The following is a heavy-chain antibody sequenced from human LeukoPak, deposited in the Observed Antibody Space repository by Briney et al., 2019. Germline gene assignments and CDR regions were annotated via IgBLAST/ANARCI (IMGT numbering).Heavy chain of an antibody. J-gene: IGHJ5*02. D-gene: IGHD6-19*01. V-gene: IGHV3-30-3*01. CDR1: GFTFSSYA. Sequence: GRSLRLSCAASGFTFSSYAMHWVRQAPGKGLEWVAVISDDGSTEYYADSVKGRFTISRDNSKNVLYLQMNSLRAEDAAVYYCARDLIAVTGTGFWFDPRGQGTLVTVSS. CDR2: ISDDGSTE. CDR3: ARDLIAVTGTGFWFDP.